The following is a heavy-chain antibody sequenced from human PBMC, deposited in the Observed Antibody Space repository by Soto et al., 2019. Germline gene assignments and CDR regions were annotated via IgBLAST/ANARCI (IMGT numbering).Heavy chain of an antibody. D-gene: IGHD3-16*02. V-gene: IGHV4-59*01. Sequence: TYSVFKGTIGHYYLTRIRKPPGKGLEWIGYVYYSGSSNYNPSLKSRVGMSIDTSKNQFSPELKSATAADSSTQYCVRDYRWAGFDSWGQGILVTVSS. J-gene: IGHJ5*01. CDR1: KGTIGHYY. CDR2: VYYSGSS. CDR3: VRDYRWAGFDS.